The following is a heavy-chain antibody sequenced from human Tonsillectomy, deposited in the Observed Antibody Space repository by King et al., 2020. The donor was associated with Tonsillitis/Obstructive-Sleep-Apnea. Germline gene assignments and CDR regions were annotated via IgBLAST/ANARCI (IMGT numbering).Heavy chain of an antibody. V-gene: IGHV1-18*01. J-gene: IGHJ5*02. CDR2: ISAYNGNT. Sequence: QLVQSGAEVKKPGASVKVSCKASGYTFTSYGISWVRQAPGQGLEWMGWISAYNGNTNYAQKLQGRVTMTTDTATSTAYMELRSLRSDDTAVYYCARGGYCSSTSCYMGNWFDPWGQGTLVTLSS. CDR3: ARGGYCSSTSCYMGNWFDP. D-gene: IGHD2-2*02. CDR1: GYTFTSYG.